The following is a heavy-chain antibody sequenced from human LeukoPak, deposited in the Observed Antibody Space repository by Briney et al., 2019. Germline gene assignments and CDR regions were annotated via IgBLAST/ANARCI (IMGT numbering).Heavy chain of an antibody. Sequence: SVKVSCKASGGTFSSYTINWLRQAPGQGLEWMGRIIPILGIANYAQKFQGRVTITADKSTGTAYMELSSLRSEDTAVYYCARGLVDIVATELDYWGQGTLVTVSS. CDR2: IIPILGIA. CDR1: GGTFSSYT. J-gene: IGHJ4*02. CDR3: ARGLVDIVATELDY. D-gene: IGHD5-12*01. V-gene: IGHV1-69*02.